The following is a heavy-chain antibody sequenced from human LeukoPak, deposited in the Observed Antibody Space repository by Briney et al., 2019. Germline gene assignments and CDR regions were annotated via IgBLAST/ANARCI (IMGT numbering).Heavy chain of an antibody. Sequence: PGGSLRLSCAASGFTFSSYGVHWVRQAPGKGLEWVAVISYDGSNKYNADSVKGRFTISRDNSKNTLYLQMNSLRAEDTAVYYCARMPGANYYYNGMDVWGQGTTVTVSS. CDR3: ARMPGANYYYNGMDV. CDR2: ISYDGSNK. CDR1: GFTFSSYG. D-gene: IGHD1-14*01. V-gene: IGHV3-30-3*01. J-gene: IGHJ6*02.